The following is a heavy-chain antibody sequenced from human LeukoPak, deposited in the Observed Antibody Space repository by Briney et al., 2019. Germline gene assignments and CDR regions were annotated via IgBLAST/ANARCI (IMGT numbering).Heavy chain of an antibody. CDR1: GYTFTSNY. CDR2: INPKNAAT. D-gene: IGHD3-16*01. V-gene: IGHV1-2*02. CDR3: ARTLYIASAPGGFDY. J-gene: IGHJ4*02. Sequence: ASVKVSCKASGYTFTSNYIHWVRRAPRQGLEWMGWINPKNAATNYAQKFQGRVTMTRDTSTGTVYMEVNALRSDDTAVYYCARTLYIASAPGGFDYWGQGTLVTVSS.